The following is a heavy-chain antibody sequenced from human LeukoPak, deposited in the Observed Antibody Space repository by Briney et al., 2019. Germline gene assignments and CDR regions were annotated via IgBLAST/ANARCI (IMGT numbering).Heavy chain of an antibody. Sequence: PSETLSLTCTVSGGSISSYYWSWIRQPPGKGLEWIGYIYYSGSTNYNPSLKSRVTISVDTSKNQFSLKLSSVTAADTAVYYCARLTPLSHSYSSSWYGDAFDIWGQGTMVTVSS. CDR1: GGSISSYY. D-gene: IGHD6-13*01. J-gene: IGHJ3*02. CDR3: ARLTPLSHSYSSSWYGDAFDI. V-gene: IGHV4-59*08. CDR2: IYYSGST.